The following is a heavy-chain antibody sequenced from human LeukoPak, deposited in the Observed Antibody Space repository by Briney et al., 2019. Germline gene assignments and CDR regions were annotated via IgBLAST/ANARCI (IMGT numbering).Heavy chain of an antibody. V-gene: IGHV4-39*01. CDR2: IYYSGST. Sequence: SETLSLTCTVSGGSISSSSYYWGWLRQPPGKGLEWIGSIYYSGSTYCNPSLKSRVTISVDTSKNQFSLKLSSVTAADTAVYYCARHSGSGSYYFDYWGQGTLVTVSS. J-gene: IGHJ4*02. CDR1: GGSISSSSYY. D-gene: IGHD3-10*01. CDR3: ARHSGSGSYYFDY.